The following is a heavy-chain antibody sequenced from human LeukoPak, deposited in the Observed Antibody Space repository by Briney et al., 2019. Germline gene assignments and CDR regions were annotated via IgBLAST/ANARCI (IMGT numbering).Heavy chain of an antibody. CDR2: IYSGGST. J-gene: IGHJ4*02. D-gene: IGHD5-12*01. CDR3: ARDSGYDSGLDY. CDR1: GFTVSSNY. Sequence: GGSLRLSCAASGFTVSSNYMSWVRQAPGKGLEWFSVIYSGGSTYYADSVKGRFTISRDNSKNTLYIQMNSLRAEDTAVYYCARDSGYDSGLDYWGQGTLVTVSS. V-gene: IGHV3-66*01.